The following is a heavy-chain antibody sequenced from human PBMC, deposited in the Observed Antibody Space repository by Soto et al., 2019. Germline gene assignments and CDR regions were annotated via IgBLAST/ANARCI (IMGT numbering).Heavy chain of an antibody. V-gene: IGHV3-30*18. CDR1: GFTFSSYG. Sequence: GGSLRLSCAASGFTFSSYGMHWVRQAPGKGLEWVAVISYDGSNKYYADSVKGRFTISRDNSKNTLYLQMNSLRAEDTAVYYCAKDYDFWSGYYDYWGQGTLVTVSS. J-gene: IGHJ4*02. CDR3: AKDYDFWSGYYDY. D-gene: IGHD3-3*01. CDR2: ISYDGSNK.